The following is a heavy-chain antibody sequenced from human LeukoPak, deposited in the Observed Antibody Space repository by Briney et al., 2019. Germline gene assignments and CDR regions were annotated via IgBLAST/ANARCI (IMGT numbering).Heavy chain of an antibody. CDR2: ISYDGSSK. CDR3: AKVSGFKITFGGVLD. V-gene: IGHV3-30*18. D-gene: IGHD3-16*02. CDR1: GFTFSGYW. Sequence: PGGSLRLSCVASGFTFSGYWMHWVRQAPGKGLEWVATISYDGSSKYYAESVKGRFTISRANSKNTLYLQMNSLRDEDTAVFYCAKVSGFKITFGGVLDWGQGTPVTVSS. J-gene: IGHJ4*02.